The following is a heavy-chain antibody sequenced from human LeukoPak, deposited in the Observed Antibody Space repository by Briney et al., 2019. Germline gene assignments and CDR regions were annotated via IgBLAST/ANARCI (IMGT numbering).Heavy chain of an antibody. J-gene: IGHJ4*02. CDR2: INPSSGST. Sequence: GASVKVSCKASGYTFTSYYMHWVRQAPGQGLEWMGIINPSSGSTSYAQKFQGRVTMTRDTSTSTVYMELSSLRSEDTAVYYCARDDDYVWGSYRYTALFDYWGQGTLVTVSS. CDR1: GYTFTSYY. D-gene: IGHD3-16*02. V-gene: IGHV1-46*01. CDR3: ARDDDYVWGSYRYTALFDY.